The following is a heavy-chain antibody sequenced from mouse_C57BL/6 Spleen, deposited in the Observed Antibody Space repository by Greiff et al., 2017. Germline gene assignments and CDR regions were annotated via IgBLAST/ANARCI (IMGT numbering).Heavy chain of an antibody. CDR2: IDPETGGT. V-gene: IGHV1-15*01. D-gene: IGHD2-5*01. Sequence: VQLQQSGAELVRPGASVTLSCKASGYTFTDYEMHWVKQTPVHGLEWIGAIDPETGGTAYNQKFKGKAILTADKSSSTAYMELRSLTPEDSAVYYCTRWSNSPRYFDYWGQGTTLTVSS. CDR3: TRWSNSPRYFDY. CDR1: GYTFTDYE. J-gene: IGHJ2*01.